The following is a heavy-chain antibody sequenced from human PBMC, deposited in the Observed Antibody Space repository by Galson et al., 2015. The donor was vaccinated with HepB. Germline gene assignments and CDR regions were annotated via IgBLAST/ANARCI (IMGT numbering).Heavy chain of an antibody. CDR2: IYYSGST. CDR1: VGSISSYY. CDR3: ASEGDYVNDAFDI. D-gene: IGHD4-17*01. J-gene: IGHJ3*02. Sequence: SETLSLTCTVSVGSISSYYWSWIRQPPGKGLEWIGYIYYSGSTNYNPSLKSRVTISVDTSKNQFSLKLSSVTAADTAVYYCASEGDYVNDAFDIWGQGTMVTVS. V-gene: IGHV4-59*01.